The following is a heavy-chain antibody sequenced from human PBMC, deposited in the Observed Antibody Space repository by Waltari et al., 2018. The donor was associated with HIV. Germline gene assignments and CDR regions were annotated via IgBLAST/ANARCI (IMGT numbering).Heavy chain of an antibody. CDR1: GDSFSTSW. CDR3: ASASIFMMSSGGFAS. Sequence: EVHLVQSGAEVKKPGETLKISCKASGDSFSTSWIGWVRQMPGKGLEYMGIIYPGNSDTKYSPTFQGQVTLSVDTSIATAYLQWDSLRTSDSAMYYCASASIFMMSSGGFASWGQGTLVTVSS. J-gene: IGHJ4*02. D-gene: IGHD3-16*01. CDR2: IYPGNSDT. V-gene: IGHV5-51*01.